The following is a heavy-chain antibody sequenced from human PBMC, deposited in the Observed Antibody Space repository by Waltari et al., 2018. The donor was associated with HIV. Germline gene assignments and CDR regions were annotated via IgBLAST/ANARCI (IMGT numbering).Heavy chain of an antibody. CDR2: INHSGST. D-gene: IGHD1-26*01. CDR1: GGSFSGHY. Sequence: QVQLQQWGAGLLKPSETLSLTCAVYGGSFSGHYWSWLRQAPGKGLEWIGEINHSGSTNHNPSLKSRVTMSVDKFKNQFSLKLKSVTAADTAMYHCATAGLLRRTFDIWGPGTMVTVSS. V-gene: IGHV4-34*01. CDR3: ATAGLLRRTFDI. J-gene: IGHJ3*02.